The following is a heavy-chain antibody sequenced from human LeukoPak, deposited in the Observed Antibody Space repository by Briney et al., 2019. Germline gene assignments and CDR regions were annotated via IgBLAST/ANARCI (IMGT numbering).Heavy chain of an antibody. Sequence: KPSETLSLACIVSGVSISSYHWTWIRQPPGKGLEWIGHIYGSGSANYNPSLKSRVTISVDTSKKQFSLKLNSVTAADTAMYYCARHVLNAFDIWGQGTMVTVSS. CDR2: IYGSGSA. CDR1: GVSISSYH. J-gene: IGHJ3*02. V-gene: IGHV4-59*08. CDR3: ARHVLNAFDI.